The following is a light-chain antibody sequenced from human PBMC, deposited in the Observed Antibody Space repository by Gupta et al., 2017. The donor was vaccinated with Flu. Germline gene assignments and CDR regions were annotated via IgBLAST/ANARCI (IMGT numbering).Light chain of an antibody. V-gene: IGKV2-28*01. CDR1: QSLLHPNGNNY. CDR2: WGS. CDR3: MQTVQTPKT. Sequence: TPGESASISCRSSQSLLHPNGNNYLAWFLQKPGQSPQLLMYWGSTRASGVPDRFSGSGSGTDFTLKISRVEAEDVGVYYCMQTVQTPKTFGQGTKVEIK. J-gene: IGKJ1*01.